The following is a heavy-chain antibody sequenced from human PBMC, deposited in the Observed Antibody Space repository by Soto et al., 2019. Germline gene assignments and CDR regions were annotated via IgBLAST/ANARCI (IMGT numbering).Heavy chain of an antibody. Sequence: SETLSLTCTVSGGSISNSGYYWGWIRQSPGKGLEWIGSVYYSGSTYYSPSLRSRVTISVDTSKNQFSLNLTSVTAAATAVYFCAIQEDSSTYYRAFCFDYWGEGTLVTVSS. V-gene: IGHV4-39*01. CDR1: GGSISNSGYY. CDR2: VYYSGST. CDR3: AIQEDSSTYYRAFCFDY. J-gene: IGHJ4*02. D-gene: IGHD6-19*01.